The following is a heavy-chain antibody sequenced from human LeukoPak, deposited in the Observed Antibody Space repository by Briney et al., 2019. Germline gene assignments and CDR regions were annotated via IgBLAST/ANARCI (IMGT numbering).Heavy chain of an antibody. CDR2: INHSGST. D-gene: IGHD3-9*01. J-gene: IGHJ6*02. Sequence: SETLSLTCSVSGYSITSGYYWGWIRQPPGKGLEWIGEINHSGSTNYNPSLKSRVTISVDTSKNQFSLKLSSVTAADTAVYYCARMILRYFVQYYYYYGMDVWGQGTTVTVSS. CDR3: ARMILRYFVQYYYYYGMDV. V-gene: IGHV4-38-2*02. CDR1: GYSITSGYY.